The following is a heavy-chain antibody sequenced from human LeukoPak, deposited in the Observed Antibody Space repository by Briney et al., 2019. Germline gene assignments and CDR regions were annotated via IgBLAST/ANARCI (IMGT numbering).Heavy chain of an antibody. CDR1: GGSISSYY. J-gene: IGHJ4*02. V-gene: IGHV4-59*01. CDR3: ARDHRSSTSCYFDD. Sequence: SETLSLTCTVSGGSISSYYWSWIRQPPGKGLEWIGYIYYSGSTNYNPSLKSRVTISVDTSKNQFSLKLSSVTAADTAVYYCARDHRSSTSCYFDDWGQGTLVTVSS. D-gene: IGHD2-2*01. CDR2: IYYSGST.